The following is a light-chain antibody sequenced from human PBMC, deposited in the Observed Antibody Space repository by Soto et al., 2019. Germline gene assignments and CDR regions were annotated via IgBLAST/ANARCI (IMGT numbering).Light chain of an antibody. Sequence: EIVLTQSPATLSLSPGERATLSCRASQSVSTYLAWNQQKPGQAPRLLIYGASSRATGIPDRFSGSGSGADFTLTISRLEPEDFAVFFCQQYGTSEIIFGQGTRLEIK. CDR1: QSVSTY. J-gene: IGKJ5*01. V-gene: IGKV3-20*01. CDR2: GAS. CDR3: QQYGTSEII.